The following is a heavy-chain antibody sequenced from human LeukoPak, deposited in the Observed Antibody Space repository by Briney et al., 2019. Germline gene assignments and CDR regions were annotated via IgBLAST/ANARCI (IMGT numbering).Heavy chain of an antibody. J-gene: IGHJ4*02. CDR2: ISSSGSTI. CDR1: GFTFSSYA. CDR3: ARNRGGEYSYGYHLGY. D-gene: IGHD5-18*01. Sequence: PGGSLRLSCAASGFTFSSYAMSWVRQAPGKGLEWVSYISSSGSTIHYADSVKGRFTISRDNAKNSLYLQMNSLRAEDTAVYYCARNRGGEYSYGYHLGYWGQGTLVTVSS. V-gene: IGHV3-48*03.